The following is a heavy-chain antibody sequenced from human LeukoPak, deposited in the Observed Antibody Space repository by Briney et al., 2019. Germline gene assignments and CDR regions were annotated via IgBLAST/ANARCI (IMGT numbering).Heavy chain of an antibody. CDR3: ARDETYSGYYLGAVGNAFDI. Sequence: ASVKVSCKASGYTFTSYDINWVRQATGQGLEWMGWMNPNSGNTGYAQKFQGRVTMTRNTSISTAYMELSSLRSEDTAVYYCARDETYSGYYLGAVGNAFDIWGQGTMVTVSS. CDR2: MNPNSGNT. V-gene: IGHV1-8*01. J-gene: IGHJ3*02. D-gene: IGHD3-22*01. CDR1: GYTFTSYD.